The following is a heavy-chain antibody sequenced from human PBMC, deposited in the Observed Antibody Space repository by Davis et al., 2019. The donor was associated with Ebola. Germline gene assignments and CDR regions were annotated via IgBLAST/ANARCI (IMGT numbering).Heavy chain of an antibody. CDR1: GGSISSYY. D-gene: IGHD4-11*01. Sequence: SETLSLTCTVSGGSISSYYWSWIRQPPGKGLEWIGYIYYSGSTNYNPSLESRVTMSVDTSSNQFSLMLTSVTAADTAIYYCARGPYSIFDYWGQGMLVTVSS. CDR2: IYYSGST. J-gene: IGHJ4*02. V-gene: IGHV4-59*01. CDR3: ARGPYSIFDY.